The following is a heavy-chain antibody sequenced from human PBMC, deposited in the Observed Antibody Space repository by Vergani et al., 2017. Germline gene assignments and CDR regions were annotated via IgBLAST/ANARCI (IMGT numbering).Heavy chain of an antibody. CDR2: ISYDGSNK. CDR3: AKDRGGLSLWFGELLSYFDY. V-gene: IGHV3-30-3*01. CDR1: GFTFSSYA. D-gene: IGHD3-10*01. J-gene: IGHJ4*02. Sequence: QVQLVESGGGVVQPGRSLRLSCAASGFTFSSYAMHWVRQAPGKGLEWVAVISYDGSNKYYADSVKGRFTISRDNSKNTLYLQMNSLRAEDTAVYYCAKDRGGLSLWFGELLSYFDYWGQGTLVTVSS.